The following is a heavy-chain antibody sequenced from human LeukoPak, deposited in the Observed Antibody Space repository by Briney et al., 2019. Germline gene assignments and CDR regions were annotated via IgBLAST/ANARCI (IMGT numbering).Heavy chain of an antibody. CDR3: ARVVIDATFDY. CDR2: IYYSGGT. V-gene: IGHV4-61*01. Sequence: SDTLSLTCAVSGGSVSSGSYYCNWIRQPPGKGLEWIGHIYYSGGTIYNPSLKSRVTILVDTSKNQFSLELSSVTAADTAVYYCARVVIDATFDYWGQGTLVTVSS. D-gene: IGHD2-15*01. CDR1: GGSVSSGSYY. J-gene: IGHJ4*02.